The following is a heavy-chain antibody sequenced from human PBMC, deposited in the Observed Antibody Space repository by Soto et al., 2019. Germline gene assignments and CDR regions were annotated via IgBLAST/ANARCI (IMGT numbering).Heavy chain of an antibody. CDR2: ISASGGGT. V-gene: IGHV3-23*01. Sequence: EVQLLESGGALVQPGGSLRLSCAASGFTFSSYAMSWVRQAPGRGLEWVSAISASGGGTYYPDSVKGRFTISRDNYKNTLYLQMNSLRAEDTAVYYCAKPLGYYYGMDVWGQGTTVTVSS. CDR1: GFTFSSYA. J-gene: IGHJ6*02. CDR3: AKPLGYYYGMDV. D-gene: IGHD7-27*01.